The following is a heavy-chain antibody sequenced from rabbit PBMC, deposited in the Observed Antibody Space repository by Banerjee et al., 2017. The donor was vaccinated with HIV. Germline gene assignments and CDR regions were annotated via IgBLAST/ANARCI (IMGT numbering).Heavy chain of an antibody. V-gene: IGHV1S40*01. Sequence: QSLEESGGDLVKPDGSLTLTCTASGFDLSSYWMCWFLLAPGKGPEWIACIYAGSSGNTYYASWAKGRFTISKTSSTTVTLQMTSLTAADTATYFCARGAAVTSYDYYFNLWGPGHPRHRL. CDR3: ARGAAVTSYDYYFNL. CDR2: IYAGSSGNT. CDR1: GFDLSSYW. J-gene: IGHJ4*01. D-gene: IGHD6-1*01.